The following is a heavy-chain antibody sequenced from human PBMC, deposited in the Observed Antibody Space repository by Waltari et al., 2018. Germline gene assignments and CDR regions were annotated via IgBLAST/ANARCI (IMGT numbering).Heavy chain of an antibody. CDR2: IDSDGSSK. CDR3: ARVNSNWHFDL. CDR1: GVPFSGYW. J-gene: IGHJ2*01. V-gene: IGHV3-74*01. Sequence: EVQLVESGGDFVKPGGFLRLSCAAPGVPFSGYWMHWDRQAPGKGLVWVSRIDSDGSSKIYADSVKGRFTISRDNAKNTLYLQMNSLRAEDMAVYYCARVNSNWHFDLWGRGTLVTV. D-gene: IGHD4-4*01.